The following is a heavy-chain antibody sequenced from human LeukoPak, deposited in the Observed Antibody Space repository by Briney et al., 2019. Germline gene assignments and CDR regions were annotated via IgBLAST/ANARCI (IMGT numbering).Heavy chain of an antibody. CDR1: GGSISSYY. CDR3: ARDQRYCSSTSCYHGMDV. Sequence: SETLSLTCTVSGGSISSYYWSWIRQPPGKGLEWIGYTYYSGSTNYNPSLKSRVTISVDTSKNQFSLKLSSVTAADTAVYYCARDQRYCSSTSCYHGMDVWGQGTTVTVSS. CDR2: TYYSGST. V-gene: IGHV4-59*12. D-gene: IGHD2-2*01. J-gene: IGHJ6*02.